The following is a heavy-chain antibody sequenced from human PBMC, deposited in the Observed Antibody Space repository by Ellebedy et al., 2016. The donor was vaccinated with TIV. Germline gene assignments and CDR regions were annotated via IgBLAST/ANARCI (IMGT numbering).Heavy chain of an antibody. J-gene: IGHJ3*02. CDR1: GFTVSSNY. CDR2: IYTGGST. CDR3: ARKLLHDAFDI. Sequence: GESLKISCAASGFTVSSNYMSWVRQAPGKGLEWVSIIYTGGSTSYADSVKDRFTISRDNSKNTLYLQMNSLRAEDTAVYYCARKLLHDAFDIWGQGTMVTASS. D-gene: IGHD1-26*01. V-gene: IGHV3-66*01.